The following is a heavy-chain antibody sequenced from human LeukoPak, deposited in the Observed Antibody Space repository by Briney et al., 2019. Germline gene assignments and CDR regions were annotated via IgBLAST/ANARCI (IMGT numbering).Heavy chain of an antibody. J-gene: IGHJ4*02. CDR3: ARVSGDIVGQLQFDY. V-gene: IGHV5-51*01. CDR2: IYPADSDT. Sequence: GASLKISCKGSGYSFSTYWIGWVRQMPGKGLEWMGIIYPADSDTRYSPSFQGQVTISADKSISTAYLQWSSLKASDTAMYYCARVSGDIVGQLQFDYWGQGTLVTVSS. CDR1: GYSFSTYW. D-gene: IGHD5-24*01.